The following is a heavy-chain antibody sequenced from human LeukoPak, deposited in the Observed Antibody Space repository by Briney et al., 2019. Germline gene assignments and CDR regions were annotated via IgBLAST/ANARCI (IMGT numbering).Heavy chain of an antibody. CDR1: GGSISSYY. CDR3: ARAATSGSYLQLLDAFDI. CDR2: IYTSGST. V-gene: IGHV4-4*07. J-gene: IGHJ3*02. Sequence: SETLSLTCTVSGGSISSYYWSWIRQPAGKGLEWIGRIYTSGSTNYNPSLKSRVTMSVDTSKNQFSLKLSSVTAADTAVYYCARAATSGSYLQLLDAFDIWSQGTMVTVSS. D-gene: IGHD1-26*01.